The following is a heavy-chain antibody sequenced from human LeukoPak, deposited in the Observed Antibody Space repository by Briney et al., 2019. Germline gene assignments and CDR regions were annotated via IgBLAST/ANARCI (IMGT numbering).Heavy chain of an antibody. CDR2: ISGSGGST. J-gene: IGHJ4*02. Sequence: GGSLRLSCGASGFTFSGHGINWVRQAPGKGLEWVSVISGSGGSTYYADSVKGRFTISRDNSKNTLYLQMNSLRADDTAVYYCATEWGVDYGLRYRAQGTLGTVSP. D-gene: IGHD4-17*01. CDR1: GFTFSGHG. V-gene: IGHV3-23*01. CDR3: ATEWGVDYGLRY.